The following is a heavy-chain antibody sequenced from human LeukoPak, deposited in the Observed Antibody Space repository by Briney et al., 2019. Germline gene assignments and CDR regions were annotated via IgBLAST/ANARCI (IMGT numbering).Heavy chain of an antibody. V-gene: IGHV3-30*03. J-gene: IGHJ4*02. D-gene: IGHD4-17*01. Sequence: GGSLRLSCAASGFTFSSYGMHWVRQAPGKGLEWVAVISYDGSNKYYADSVKGRFAISRDNSKNTLYLQMNSLRAEDTAVYYCARDAVRDGDDWGQGTLVTVSS. CDR2: ISYDGSNK. CDR3: ARDAVRDGDD. CDR1: GFTFSSYG.